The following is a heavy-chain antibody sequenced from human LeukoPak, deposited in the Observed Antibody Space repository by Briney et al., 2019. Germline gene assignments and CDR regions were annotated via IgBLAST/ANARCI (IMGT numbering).Heavy chain of an antibody. Sequence: ASVKVSCKASGYTFTSYGISWVRQAPGQGLEWMGWISAYNGNTNYAQKLQGRVTMTTDTSTSTAYMELRSLRSDGTAVYYCARVPIYYDSSGYSRNWFDPWGQGTLVTVSS. J-gene: IGHJ5*02. CDR1: GYTFTSYG. CDR2: ISAYNGNT. V-gene: IGHV1-18*01. CDR3: ARVPIYYDSSGYSRNWFDP. D-gene: IGHD3-22*01.